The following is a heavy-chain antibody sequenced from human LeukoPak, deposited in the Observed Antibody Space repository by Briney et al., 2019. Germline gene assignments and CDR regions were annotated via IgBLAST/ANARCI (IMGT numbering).Heavy chain of an antibody. CDR1: GFTFSSYW. CDR3: ARDVGAVAGNFDY. Sequence: PGGSLRLSCAASGFTFSSYWMSWVRQAPGKGLEWVANIKQDGSEKYYVDSVKGRFTISRDNAKNSLYLQMNGLRAEDTAVYYCARDVGAVAGNFDYWGQGTLVTVSS. D-gene: IGHD6-19*01. CDR2: IKQDGSEK. J-gene: IGHJ4*02. V-gene: IGHV3-7*01.